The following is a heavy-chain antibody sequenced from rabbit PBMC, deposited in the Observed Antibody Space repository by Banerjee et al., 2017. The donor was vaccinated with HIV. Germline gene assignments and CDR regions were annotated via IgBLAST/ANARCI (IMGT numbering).Heavy chain of an antibody. V-gene: IGHV1S45*01. CDR2: INTNSGNA. J-gene: IGHJ4*01. CDR3: ARGSNYYAFNL. D-gene: IGHD8-1*01. Sequence: QEQLVESGGGLVKPEGSLTLTCTASGFSFSNKYVMCWVRQAPGKGLEWIACINTNSGNAVYASWAKGRFTISKTSSTTVTLQLNSLTAADTATYFCARGSNYYAFNLWGQGTLVTVS. CDR1: GFSFSNKYV.